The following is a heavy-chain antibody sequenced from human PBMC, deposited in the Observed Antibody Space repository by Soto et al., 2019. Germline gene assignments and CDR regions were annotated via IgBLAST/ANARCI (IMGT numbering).Heavy chain of an antibody. Sequence: ASVKVSCKASGGTFSSYTISWVRQAPGQGLEWMGRIIPILGIANYAQKFQGRVTITADKSTSTAYMELSSLRSEDTAVYYCARDALGNWKDQLWWFDPWGQGTLVTVSS. D-gene: IGHD1-1*01. CDR3: ARDALGNWKDQLWWFDP. J-gene: IGHJ5*02. V-gene: IGHV1-69*04. CDR1: GGTFSSYT. CDR2: IIPILGIA.